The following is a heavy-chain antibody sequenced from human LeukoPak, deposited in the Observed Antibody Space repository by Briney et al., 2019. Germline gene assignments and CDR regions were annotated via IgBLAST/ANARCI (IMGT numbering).Heavy chain of an antibody. V-gene: IGHV3-48*03. CDR1: GFTFSSYQ. Sequence: PGGSLRLSCAASGFTFSSYQMIWVRQPPGRGLEWLSYISGGGSSINYADSVKGRFTVSRDNAKNSLYLQMNSLRAEDTAVYYCATDVPAVTIFGYWGQGTLVTVSS. J-gene: IGHJ4*02. CDR3: ATDVPAVTIFGY. CDR2: ISGGGSSI. D-gene: IGHD2-2*01.